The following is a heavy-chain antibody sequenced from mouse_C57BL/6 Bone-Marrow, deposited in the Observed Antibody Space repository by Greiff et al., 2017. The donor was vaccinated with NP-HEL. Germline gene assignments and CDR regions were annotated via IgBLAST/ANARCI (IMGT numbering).Heavy chain of an antibody. CDR2: IYPRSGNT. CDR3: ARLTTVVVTRYFDV. D-gene: IGHD1-1*01. Sequence: VQLQQSGAELARPGALVKLSCKASGYTFTSYGISWVKQRTGQGLEWIGEIYPRSGNTYYNEKFKGKATLTADKSSSTAYMELRSLTSEDSAVYFCARLTTVVVTRYFDVWGTGTTVTVSS. V-gene: IGHV1-81*01. J-gene: IGHJ1*03. CDR1: GYTFTSYG.